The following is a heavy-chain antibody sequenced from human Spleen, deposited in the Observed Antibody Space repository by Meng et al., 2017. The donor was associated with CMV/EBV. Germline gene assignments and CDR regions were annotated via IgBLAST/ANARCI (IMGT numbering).Heavy chain of an antibody. Sequence: CAASGFTFSIYSMNWVRQAPGEGLEWVSLITGSSSHMYYADSVKGRFTISRDNAKNSLYLQMNSLRAEDTAVYYCARDHITTTPPFDYWGQGTLVTVSS. D-gene: IGHD1-20*01. CDR3: ARDHITTTPPFDY. CDR2: ITGSSSHM. CDR1: GFTFSIYS. V-gene: IGHV3-21*01. J-gene: IGHJ4*02.